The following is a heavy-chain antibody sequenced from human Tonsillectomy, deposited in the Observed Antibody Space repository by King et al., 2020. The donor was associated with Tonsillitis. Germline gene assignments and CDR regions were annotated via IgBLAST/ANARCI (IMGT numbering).Heavy chain of an antibody. V-gene: IGHV1-18*01. J-gene: IGHJ4*02. Sequence: QLVQSGGEVKKPGASVKVSCKASGYTFTNYAFTWVRQAPGQGLEWLGWISAYNGNTNYAQKLQGRVTMTTDTSTSTAYMELRSLRSDDTAVYYCARRMYYYGTSGYSDDYWGQGTLVIVSS. CDR3: ARRMYYYGTSGYSDDY. D-gene: IGHD3-22*01. CDR2: ISAYNGNT. CDR1: GYTFTNYA.